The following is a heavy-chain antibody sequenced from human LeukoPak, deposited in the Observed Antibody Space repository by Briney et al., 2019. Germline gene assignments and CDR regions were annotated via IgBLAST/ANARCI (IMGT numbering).Heavy chain of an antibody. CDR1: GYTFTSYG. CDR2: ISAYNGNT. D-gene: IGHD2-15*01. J-gene: IGHJ6*02. CDR3: ARRVVAATRVGRYYYGMDV. V-gene: IGHV1-18*01. Sequence: ASVKVSCKASGYTFTSYGISWVRQAPGQGLEWTGWISAYNGNTNYAQKLQGRVTMTTDTSTSTAYMELRSLRSDDTAVYYCARRVVAATRVGRYYYGMDVWGQGTTVTVSS.